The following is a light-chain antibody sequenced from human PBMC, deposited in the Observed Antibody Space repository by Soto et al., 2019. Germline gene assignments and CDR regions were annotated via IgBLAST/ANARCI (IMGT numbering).Light chain of an antibody. CDR3: QQYYSGLT. Sequence: DIVMTQSPDSLAVSLGERATINCKSSQSVLYSSNNKNYLAWYQQKPGQPPKLLIYWASTRESGVPDRFSGSGSGTDFTLTISSLQAEDVALYYCQQYYSGLTFGGGTKVEIK. V-gene: IGKV4-1*01. CDR1: QSVLYSSNNKNY. J-gene: IGKJ4*01. CDR2: WAS.